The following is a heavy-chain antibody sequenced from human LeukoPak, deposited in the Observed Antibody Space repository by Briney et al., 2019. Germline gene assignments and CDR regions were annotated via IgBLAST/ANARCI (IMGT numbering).Heavy chain of an antibody. Sequence: GGSLRLSCAASRFTLEDYAMSWVRHTPEKGLEWVAGINWSGGTTGYADSVKGRFTVSSDNAKKSLSLEMSSLRDEEPALYPCARGVSASDPSGVDAFYLWGEGGVVTVSS. V-gene: IGHV3-20*01. CDR3: ARGVSASDPSGVDAFYL. J-gene: IGHJ3*01. CDR2: INWSGGTT. CDR1: RFTLEDYA. D-gene: IGHD2-15*01.